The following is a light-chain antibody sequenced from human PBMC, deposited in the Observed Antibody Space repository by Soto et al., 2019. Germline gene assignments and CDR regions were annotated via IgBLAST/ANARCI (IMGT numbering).Light chain of an antibody. CDR2: WAS. J-gene: IGKJ2*01. CDR1: QSVSYSSNNQNY. V-gene: IGKV4-1*01. CDR3: HQYYTTPYT. Sequence: DIVMTQSPDSLAVSLGERATINCKSSQSVSYSSNNQNYLAWYQQKPGQPPKLLISWASTRESVVPDRFRGSGSGTDFTITISSLQAEDVAVYYCHQYYTTPYTFGQGTKLEI.